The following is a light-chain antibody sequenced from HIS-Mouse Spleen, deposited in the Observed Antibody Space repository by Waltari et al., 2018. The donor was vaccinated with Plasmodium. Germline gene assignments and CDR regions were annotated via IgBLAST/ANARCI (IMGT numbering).Light chain of an antibody. CDR3: MIWHSSAWV. CDR2: YKSDTDN. V-gene: IGLV5-45*02. CDR1: SGINVGTYS. Sequence: QAVLTQPSSLSASPGASASLTCPLRSGINVGTYSIYWYQPKPGSPPQYLLRYKSDTDNQQGAGVPSRFSGSKDASANAGILLISGLQSEDEADYYCMIWHSSAWVFGGGTKLTVL. J-gene: IGLJ3*02.